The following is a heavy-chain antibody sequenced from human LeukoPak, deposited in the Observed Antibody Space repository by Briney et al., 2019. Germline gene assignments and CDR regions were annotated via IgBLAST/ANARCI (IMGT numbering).Heavy chain of an antibody. Sequence: PSQTLSLTCTVSGGSISSGGYYWSWIRQHPGKGLEWIGYIYYSGSTYYNPSLKSRVTISVDTPKNQFSLKLSSVTAADTAVYYCARERTVTPFGTYAFDIWGQGTMVTVSS. CDR1: GGSISSGGYY. J-gene: IGHJ3*02. V-gene: IGHV4-31*03. CDR2: IYYSGST. CDR3: ARERTVTPFGTYAFDI. D-gene: IGHD4-17*01.